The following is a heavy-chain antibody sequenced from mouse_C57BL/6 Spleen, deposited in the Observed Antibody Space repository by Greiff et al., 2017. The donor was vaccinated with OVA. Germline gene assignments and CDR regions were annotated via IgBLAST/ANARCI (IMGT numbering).Heavy chain of an antibody. J-gene: IGHJ1*03. CDR2: INPYNGGT. Sequence: EVQLQQSGPVLVKPGASVKMSCKASGYTFTDYYMNWVKQSHGKSLEWIGVINPYNGGTSYNQKFKGKATLTVDKSSSTAYMELNSLTSEDSAVYYCAREDSYWYFDVWGTGTTVTVSS. CDR1: GYTFTDYY. V-gene: IGHV1-19*01. CDR3: AREDSYWYFDV.